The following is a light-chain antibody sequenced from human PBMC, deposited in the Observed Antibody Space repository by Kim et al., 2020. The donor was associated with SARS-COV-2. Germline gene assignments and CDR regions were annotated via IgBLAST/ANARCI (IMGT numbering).Light chain of an antibody. V-gene: IGKV3-20*01. CDR2: AAT. CDR3: QQYGTSFI. CDR1: DSVKSSL. J-gene: IGKJ4*01. Sequence: LSPRERASLSCRTSDSVKSSLSACYQKKRVQPPRLLICAATSRAAGIPGRFSGSGSGTNITLTISRLDPEDFAVYYCQQYGTSFIFGEGTKVDIK.